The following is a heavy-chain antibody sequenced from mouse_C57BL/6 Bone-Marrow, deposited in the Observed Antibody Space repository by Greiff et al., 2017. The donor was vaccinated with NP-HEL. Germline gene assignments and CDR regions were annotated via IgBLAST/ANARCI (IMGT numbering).Heavy chain of an antibody. D-gene: IGHD2-4*01. Sequence: VQLQQSGAELARPGASVKLSCKASGYTFTSYGISWVKQRTGQGLEWIGEIYPRSGNTYYNEKFKGKATLTADKSSSTAYMELRSLTSEDSAVYFCARVYYDDERLWYFDVWGTGTTVTVSS. V-gene: IGHV1-81*01. CDR3: ARVYYDDERLWYFDV. CDR2: IYPRSGNT. J-gene: IGHJ1*03. CDR1: GYTFTSYG.